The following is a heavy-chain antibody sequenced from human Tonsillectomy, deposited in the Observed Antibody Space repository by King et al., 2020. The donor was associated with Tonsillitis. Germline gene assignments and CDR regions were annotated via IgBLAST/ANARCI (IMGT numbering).Heavy chain of an antibody. Sequence: VQLVESGGDLVQPGRSLTLSCAASGFTFDDYAMHWVRQAPGKGLEWVSGISWNGGRVDYADSVKGRFTISRDTAKNSLYLQMNSLRAEDTALYYCAKDISLSSARYFDSWGQGTLVTVSS. V-gene: IGHV3-9*01. CDR1: GFTFDDYA. CDR3: AKDISLSSARYFDS. CDR2: ISWNGGRV. J-gene: IGHJ4*02. D-gene: IGHD2-2*01.